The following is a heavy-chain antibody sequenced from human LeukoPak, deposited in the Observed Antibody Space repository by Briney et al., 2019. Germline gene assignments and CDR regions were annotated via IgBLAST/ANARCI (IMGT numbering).Heavy chain of an antibody. J-gene: IGHJ4*02. CDR2: INPSGGSK. Sequence: GASVKVSCKASGYTFTSYYMHWVRQAPGQGLEWMGIINPSGGSKSYAQKFQGRVTMTRDTSTSTVYMELSSLRSEDTAVYYCARVLRDYYDSSGYLDYWGQGTLVTASS. D-gene: IGHD3-22*01. CDR1: GYTFTSYY. CDR3: ARVLRDYYDSSGYLDY. V-gene: IGHV1-46*01.